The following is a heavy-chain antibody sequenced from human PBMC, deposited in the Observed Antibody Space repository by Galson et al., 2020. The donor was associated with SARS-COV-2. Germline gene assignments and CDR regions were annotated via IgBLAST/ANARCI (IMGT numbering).Heavy chain of an antibody. CDR3: ARAAVVPTYYYYYYMDG. CDR1: GGSISSYY. J-gene: IGHJ6*03. V-gene: IGHV4-59*01. CDR2: IYYSGST. D-gene: IGHD2-15*01. Sequence: SETLSLTCTVSGGSISSYYWSWIRQPPGKGLEWIGYIYYSGSTNYNPSLKRRVTISVDTSKNQFSLKLSSVTAADTAVYYCARAAVVPTYYYYYYMDGWGKGTTVTVSS.